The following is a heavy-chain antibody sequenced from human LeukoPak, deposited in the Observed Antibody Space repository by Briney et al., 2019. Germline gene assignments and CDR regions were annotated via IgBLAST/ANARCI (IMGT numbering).Heavy chain of an antibody. CDR3: AQHRYGPTSAFDY. D-gene: IGHD3-16*01. J-gene: IGHJ4*02. CDR1: GFTFSSYA. CDR2: ISGSGGST. Sequence: GGSLRLSCAASGFTFSSYAMSWVRQAPGKVLEWVSAISGSGGSTYYADSVKGRFTISRDNSKNTLHLQMNSLRAEDTAVYYCAQHRYGPTSAFDYWGQGTLVTVSS. V-gene: IGHV3-23*01.